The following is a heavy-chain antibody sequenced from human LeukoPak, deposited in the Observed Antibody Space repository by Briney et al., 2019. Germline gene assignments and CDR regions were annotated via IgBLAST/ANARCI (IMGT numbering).Heavy chain of an antibody. Sequence: GGSLRLSCAASGFTFSSYGMHWVRQAPGKGLEGLAVISYDGSNKYYADSVKGRFTISRDNSKNTLYLQMNSLRAEDTAVYYCAAFGNADYWGQGTLVTVSS. J-gene: IGHJ4*02. CDR1: GFTFSSYG. V-gene: IGHV3-30*03. CDR2: ISYDGSNK. CDR3: AAFGNADY. D-gene: IGHD4-23*01.